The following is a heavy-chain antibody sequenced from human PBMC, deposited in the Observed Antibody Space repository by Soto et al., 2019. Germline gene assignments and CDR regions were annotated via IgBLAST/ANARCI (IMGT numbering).Heavy chain of an antibody. CDR1: GYTFTSYA. V-gene: IGHV1-3*01. D-gene: IGHD3-10*01. Sequence: ASVKVSCKASGYTFTSYAMHWVRQAPGQRLEWMGWINAGNGNTKYSQKFQGRVTITRDTSASTAYMELSSLRSEDTAVYYCARDLLNYYGSGTGETRMDYWGQGTLVTVSS. J-gene: IGHJ4*02. CDR2: INAGNGNT. CDR3: ARDLLNYYGSGTGETRMDY.